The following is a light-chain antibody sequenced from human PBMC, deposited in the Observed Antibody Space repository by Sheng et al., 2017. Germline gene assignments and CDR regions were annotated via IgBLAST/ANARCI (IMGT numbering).Light chain of an antibody. J-gene: IGLJ3*02. CDR1: NSNIGNNY. CDR2: RSN. Sequence: QSLLTQPPSASGTPGQRVTISCSGSNSNIGNNYVLWYQQFPGTAPKVLIYRSNQRPSGVPDRFSGSKSGTSASLAISELRAEDEADYYCAAWDDSPSGRVFGGGTKLTVL. CDR3: AAWDDSPSGRV. V-gene: IGLV1-47*01.